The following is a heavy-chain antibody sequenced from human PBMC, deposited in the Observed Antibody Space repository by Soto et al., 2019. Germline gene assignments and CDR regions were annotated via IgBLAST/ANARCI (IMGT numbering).Heavy chain of an antibody. CDR2: IYYSGST. J-gene: IGHJ6*02. D-gene: IGHD2-15*01. CDR3: ASTVFLGYCSGGSCYGSYAMDV. Sequence: QVQLQESGPGLVKPSETLSLTCTVSGGSISSYYWSWIRQPPGKGLEWIGYIYYSGSTNYNPSLKSRVTISVDTSKNQFSLKLSSVTAADTAVYYCASTVFLGYCSGGSCYGSYAMDVWGQGTTVTVSS. V-gene: IGHV4-59*01. CDR1: GGSISSYY.